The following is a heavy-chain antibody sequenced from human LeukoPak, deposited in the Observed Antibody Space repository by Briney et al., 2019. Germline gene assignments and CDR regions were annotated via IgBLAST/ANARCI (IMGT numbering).Heavy chain of an antibody. D-gene: IGHD2-15*01. CDR3: AKVCCSGGSCYPVDY. V-gene: IGHV3-30*18. CDR2: ISYDGSNK. CDR1: GXTFSSYG. Sequence: GGSLRLSCAASGXTFSSYGMHWVRQAPGKGLEWVAVISYDGSNKYYADSVKGRFTISRDNSKNTLCLQMNSLRAEDTAVYYCAKVCCSGGSCYPVDYWGQGTLVTVSS. J-gene: IGHJ4*02.